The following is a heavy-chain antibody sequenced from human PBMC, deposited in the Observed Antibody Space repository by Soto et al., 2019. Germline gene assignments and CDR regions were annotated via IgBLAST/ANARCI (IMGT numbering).Heavy chain of an antibody. Sequence: QVQLVESGGGVVQPGRSLRLSCAASAFSFSSYGMHWVRQAPGKGLEWVALIWYDASNKYYADSVKGRFTISRDNSKTTLYLEMNSLRAEDTAVYYCARDWYFDLWGRGTLVTVSS. CDR3: ARDWYFDL. J-gene: IGHJ2*01. CDR2: IWYDASNK. CDR1: AFSFSSYG. V-gene: IGHV3-33*01.